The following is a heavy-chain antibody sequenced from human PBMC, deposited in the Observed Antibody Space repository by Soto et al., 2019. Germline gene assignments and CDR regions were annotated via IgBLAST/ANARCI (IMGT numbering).Heavy chain of an antibody. Sequence: ASVKVSCKASGYTFTSYGISWVRQAPGQGLEWMGWISAYNGNTNYAQELQGRVTMTTDTSTSTAYMELRSLRSDDTAVYYCAHRPATVAHFDYWGQGTLVTVSS. CDR2: ISAYNGNT. D-gene: IGHD4-17*01. CDR3: AHRPATVAHFDY. J-gene: IGHJ4*02. CDR1: GYTFTSYG. V-gene: IGHV1-18*01.